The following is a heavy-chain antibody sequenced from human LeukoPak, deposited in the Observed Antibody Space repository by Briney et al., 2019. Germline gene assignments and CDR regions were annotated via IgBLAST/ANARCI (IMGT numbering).Heavy chain of an antibody. Sequence: GGSLRLSCAASGFTFSSYWMSWVRQAPGKGLEWVANIKQDGSEKYYVDSVKGRFTISRDNAKNSRYLQMNSLRAEDTAVYYCARDDCSSISCYRNWFDPWGQGTLVTVSS. V-gene: IGHV3-7*01. CDR2: IKQDGSEK. D-gene: IGHD2-2*01. CDR3: ARDDCSSISCYRNWFDP. CDR1: GFTFSSYW. J-gene: IGHJ5*02.